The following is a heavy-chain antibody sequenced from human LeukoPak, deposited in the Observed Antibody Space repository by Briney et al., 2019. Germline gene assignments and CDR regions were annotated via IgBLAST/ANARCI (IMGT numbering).Heavy chain of an antibody. CDR3: ARDKGAYCGGDCKDDAFDI. Sequence: QPGGSLRLSCAASGFTFSSYAMSWVRQAPGKGLEWVSAISGSGGSTYYADFVKGRFTISRDNSKNTLYLQMNSLRAEDTAVYYCARDKGAYCGGDCKDDAFDIWGQGTMVTVSS. CDR2: ISGSGGST. J-gene: IGHJ3*02. D-gene: IGHD2-21*02. V-gene: IGHV3-23*01. CDR1: GFTFSSYA.